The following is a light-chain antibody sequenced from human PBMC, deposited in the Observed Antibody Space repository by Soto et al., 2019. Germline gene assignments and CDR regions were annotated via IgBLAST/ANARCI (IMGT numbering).Light chain of an antibody. CDR1: QSISTW. CDR2: KAS. J-gene: IGKJ2*03. CDR3: QQYNESCKYR. V-gene: IGKV1-5*03. Sequence: DVQMTQCPSTLSAAVGDRVTITCRASQSISTWLPWYQQKPGTAPKLLIYKASTLESGVPSRFSGSRSGTEFTLTVSSLQPDDFATYCCQQYNESCKYRCCKGTKVDIK.